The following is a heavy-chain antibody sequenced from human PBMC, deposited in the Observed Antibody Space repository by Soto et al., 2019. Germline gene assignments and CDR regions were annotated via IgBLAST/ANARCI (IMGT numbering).Heavy chain of an antibody. CDR2: ISAYNGNT. CDR1: GYTFTSYG. V-gene: IGHV1-18*01. D-gene: IGHD6-19*01. J-gene: IGHJ6*02. CDR3: ARTQQWLVGRYYYGMDV. Sequence: ASVNVSCKASGYTFTSYGISWVRQAPGQGLEWMGWISAYNGNTNYAQKLQGRVTMTTDTSTSTAYMELRSLRSDDTAVYYCARTQQWLVGRYYYGMDVWGQGTTVTVSS.